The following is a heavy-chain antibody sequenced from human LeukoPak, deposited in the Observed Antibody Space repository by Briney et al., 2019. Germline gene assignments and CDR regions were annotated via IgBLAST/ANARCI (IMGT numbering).Heavy chain of an antibody. V-gene: IGHV3-23*01. D-gene: IGHD6-13*01. CDR1: GFTFSSYA. J-gene: IGHJ6*03. Sequence: PGGSLRLSCAASGFTFSSYAMSWVRQAPGKGLECVSAISGSGGSTYYADSVKGRFTISRDNSKNTLYLQMNSLRAEDTAVYYCAKGAAHTLRYYYYMDVWGKGTTVTVSS. CDR3: AKGAAHTLRYYYYMDV. CDR2: ISGSGGST.